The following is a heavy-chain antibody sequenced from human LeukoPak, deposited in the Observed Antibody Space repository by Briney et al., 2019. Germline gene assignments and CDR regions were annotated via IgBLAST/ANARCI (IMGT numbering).Heavy chain of an antibody. D-gene: IGHD4-17*01. CDR1: GFTFSNAW. Sequence: TGGSLRLSCAASGFTFSNAWMSWVRQAPGKGLEWVGRIKSKTGGGTTDYAAPVKGRFTISRDDSKNTLYLQMNSLKTEDTAVYYCTTDGDYPYYYYYYGMDVWGQGTTVTVSS. V-gene: IGHV3-15*01. J-gene: IGHJ6*02. CDR2: IKSKTGGGTT. CDR3: TTDGDYPYYYYYYGMDV.